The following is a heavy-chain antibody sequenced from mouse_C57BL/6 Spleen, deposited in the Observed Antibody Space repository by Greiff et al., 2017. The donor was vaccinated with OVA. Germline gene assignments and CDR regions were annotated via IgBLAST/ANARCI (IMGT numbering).Heavy chain of an antibody. CDR2: IDPETGGT. CDR3: TRVYGSSYGYFDV. D-gene: IGHD1-1*01. CDR1: GYTFTDYE. Sequence: QVQLKVSGAELVRPGASVTLSCKASGYTFTDYEMHWVKQTPVHGLEWIGAIDPETGGTAYNQKFKGKAILTADKSSSTAYMELRSLTSEDSAVYYCTRVYGSSYGYFDVWGTGTTVTVSS. V-gene: IGHV1-15*01. J-gene: IGHJ1*03.